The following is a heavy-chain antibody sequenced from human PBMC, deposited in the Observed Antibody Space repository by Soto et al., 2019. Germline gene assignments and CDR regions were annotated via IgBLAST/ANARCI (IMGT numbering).Heavy chain of an antibody. CDR1: GFTSSSYW. V-gene: IGHV3-7*01. J-gene: IGHJ4*02. CDR3: ALYYSSGSFDY. D-gene: IGHD6-19*01. Sequence: GGSLRLSYAASGFTSSSYWMSWVRQAPGKGLEWAANIKQDGSEKYNVDSVKGRFTISRDNAKNSLYLQMNSLRAEDTAVYYCALYYSSGSFDYWGQGTLVTVSS. CDR2: IKQDGSEK.